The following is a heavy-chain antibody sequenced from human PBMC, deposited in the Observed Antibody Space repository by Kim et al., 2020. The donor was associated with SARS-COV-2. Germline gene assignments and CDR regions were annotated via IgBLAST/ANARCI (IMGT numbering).Heavy chain of an antibody. CDR3: ATACNDCYLRIDAFDI. Sequence: ASVKVSCKVSGYTLTELSMHWVRQAPGKGLEWMGGFDPEDGETIYAQKFQGRVTMTEDTSTDTAYMELSSLRSEDTAVYYCATACNDCYLRIDAFDIWGQGTMVTVSS. V-gene: IGHV1-24*01. D-gene: IGHD2-21*02. CDR1: GYTLTELS. CDR2: FDPEDGET. J-gene: IGHJ3*02.